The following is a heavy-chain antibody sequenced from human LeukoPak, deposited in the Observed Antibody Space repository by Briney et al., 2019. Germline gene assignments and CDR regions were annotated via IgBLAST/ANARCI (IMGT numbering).Heavy chain of an antibody. CDR1: GFTLSSYG. Sequence: GRSLRLSCAASGFTLSSYGMHWVRQAPGKGLEWVAVISYDGSNKFYADSVKGRFTISRDNSKNTLYLQMNSLRAEDTAVFYCAKAGYSSGWRNFDYWGQGTLVTVSS. D-gene: IGHD6-19*01. V-gene: IGHV3-30*18. CDR3: AKAGYSSGWRNFDY. CDR2: ISYDGSNK. J-gene: IGHJ4*02.